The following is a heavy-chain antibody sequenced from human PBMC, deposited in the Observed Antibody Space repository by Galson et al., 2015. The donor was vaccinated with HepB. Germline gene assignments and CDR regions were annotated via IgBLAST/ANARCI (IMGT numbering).Heavy chain of an antibody. Sequence: SLRLSCAASGFTFSSYAMSWVRQAPGKGLEWVSAISGSGGSTYYADSVKGRFTISRDNSKNTLYLQMNSLRAEDTAVYYCAKVGGLDYYDSSGPLDYWGQGTLVTVSS. CDR3: AKVGGLDYYDSSGPLDY. V-gene: IGHV3-23*01. CDR1: GFTFSSYA. D-gene: IGHD3-22*01. J-gene: IGHJ4*02. CDR2: ISGSGGST.